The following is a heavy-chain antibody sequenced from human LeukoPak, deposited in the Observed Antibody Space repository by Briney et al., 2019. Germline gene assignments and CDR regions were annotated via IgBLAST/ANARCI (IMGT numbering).Heavy chain of an antibody. D-gene: IGHD4-17*01. J-gene: IGHJ5*02. CDR1: GYSFTSYW. V-gene: IGHV5-51*01. Sequence: GESLKISCKGSGYSFTSYWIGWVRQMPGQGLEWVGIIYPGDSDTRYSPSFQGQVTISADKSISTAYLQWSSLKASDTAMYYCARQKDYGDLPSNLDPWGQGTLVTVSS. CDR2: IYPGDSDT. CDR3: ARQKDYGDLPSNLDP.